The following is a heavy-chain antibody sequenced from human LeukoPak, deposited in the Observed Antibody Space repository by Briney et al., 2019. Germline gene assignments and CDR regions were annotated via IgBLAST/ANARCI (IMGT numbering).Heavy chain of an antibody. CDR3: ARARYANAWYAFDI. J-gene: IGHJ3*02. D-gene: IGHD2-2*01. CDR1: GASFSSYY. CDR2: LSHSGSS. V-gene: IGHV4-59*01. Sequence: SETLSLTCTVSGASFSSYYWSWIRQPPGRGLEWIGYLSHSGSSDSNPSLKSRVTILVDTSKNQFSLKLTSVTAADTAVYYCARARYANAWYAFDIWGQGTMVTVSS.